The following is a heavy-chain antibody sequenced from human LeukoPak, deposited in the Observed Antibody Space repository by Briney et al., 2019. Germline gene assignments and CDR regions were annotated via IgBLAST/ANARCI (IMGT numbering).Heavy chain of an antibody. D-gene: IGHD3-3*01. V-gene: IGHV3-30*02. CDR2: IRYDGSNK. J-gene: IGHJ4*02. CDR1: GFTFSSYG. Sequence: GGSLRLSCAASGFTFSSYGMHWVRQAPGKGLEWVAFIRYDGSNKYYADSVKGRFTISRDNSKNTLYLQMNSLRAEDTAVYYCAKDGGFLEWLLSTAGIDYWGQGTLVTVSS. CDR3: AKDGGFLEWLLSTAGIDY.